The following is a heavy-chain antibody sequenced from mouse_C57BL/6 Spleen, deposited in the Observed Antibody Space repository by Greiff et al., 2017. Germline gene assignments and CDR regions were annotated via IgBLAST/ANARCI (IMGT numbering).Heavy chain of an antibody. D-gene: IGHD1-1*01. J-gene: IGHJ2*01. CDR1: GYAFSSYW. CDR2: IYPGDGDT. V-gene: IGHV1-80*01. CDR3: ARQYYGSSYSFDY. Sequence: QVQLQQSGAELVKPGASVKISCKASGYAFSSYWMNWVKQRPGKGLEWIGQIYPGDGDTNYNGKFKGKATLTADKSSSTAYMQLSSLTSEDSAVYFCARQYYGSSYSFDYWGQGTTLTVSS.